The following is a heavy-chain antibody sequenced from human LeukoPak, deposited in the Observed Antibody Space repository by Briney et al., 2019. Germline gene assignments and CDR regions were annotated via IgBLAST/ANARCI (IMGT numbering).Heavy chain of an antibody. J-gene: IGHJ4*02. D-gene: IGHD3-10*01. V-gene: IGHV4-39*01. CDR2: FRYSGST. CDR1: GGSISSYY. Sequence: PSETLSLTCTVSGGSISSYYWSWIRQPPGKGLEWIGSFRYSGSTYYNPSLKSRVTISTDTSKNQFSLKLSSVTAADTAVYYCARPSYGSGSYIPNWGQGTLVTVSS. CDR3: ARPSYGSGSYIPN.